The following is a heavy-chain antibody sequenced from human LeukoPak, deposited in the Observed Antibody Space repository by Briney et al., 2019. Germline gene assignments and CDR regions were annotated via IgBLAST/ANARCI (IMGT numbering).Heavy chain of an antibody. D-gene: IGHD2-15*01. J-gene: IGHJ4*02. CDR3: ARLYCRGGTCYSWYDY. CDR1: GFTFSSYS. V-gene: IGHV3-21*01. CDR2: ISSRGNHI. Sequence: GGSLRLSCAASGFTFSSYSMNWVRQAPGEGLEWVSSISSRGNHIYYADSVKGRFTISRDNAKNSLYLQTNSPRAEDTAVYYCARLYCRGGTCYSWYDYWGQGTLVSVSS.